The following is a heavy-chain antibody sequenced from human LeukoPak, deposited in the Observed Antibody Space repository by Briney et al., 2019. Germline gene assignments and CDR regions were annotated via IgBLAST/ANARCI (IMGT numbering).Heavy chain of an antibody. V-gene: IGHV3-48*04. Sequence: GGSLRLSCAASGFTFSNYDMNWVRQAPGKGLEWVSYISSSGSTIYYADSVKGRFTISRDNAKNSLYLQMNSLRAEDTAVYYCARGGNYYYYYYMDVWGKGTTVTVSS. CDR3: ARGGNYYYYYYMDV. CDR1: GFTFSNYD. CDR2: ISSSGSTI. D-gene: IGHD4-23*01. J-gene: IGHJ6*03.